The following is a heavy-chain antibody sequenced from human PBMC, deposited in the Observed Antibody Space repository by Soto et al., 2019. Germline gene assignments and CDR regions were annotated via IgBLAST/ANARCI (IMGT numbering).Heavy chain of an antibody. V-gene: IGHV3-74*01. D-gene: IGHD5-12*01. CDR3: ARVPTGGYDWV. CDR1: GFTFSTHW. CDR2: INSDGSTT. Sequence: GGSLRLSCAASGFTFSTHWMHWVRQGPGKGLVWVSRINSDGSTTNYVDSVKGRFTISRDNAKNTVYLQMNSLRAEDTAVYYCARVPTGGYDWVWGQGTLVTVSS. J-gene: IGHJ4*02.